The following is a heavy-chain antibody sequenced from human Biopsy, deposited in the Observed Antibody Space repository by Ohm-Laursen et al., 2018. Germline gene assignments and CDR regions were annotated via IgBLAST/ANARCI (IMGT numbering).Heavy chain of an antibody. D-gene: IGHD4-23*01. CDR3: ARGSNEYGGLYFPH. J-gene: IGHJ1*01. V-gene: IGHV4-59*11. Sequence: SETLSLTCTVYGGSLTGHYWTWIRQPPGKGLEWIGHISHTGYTSYKSSLKSRVTISLDTSRKHFSLRLTSLAAADTAVYYCARGSNEYGGLYFPHWGQGTLVTVSS. CDR1: GGSLTGHY. CDR2: ISHTGYT.